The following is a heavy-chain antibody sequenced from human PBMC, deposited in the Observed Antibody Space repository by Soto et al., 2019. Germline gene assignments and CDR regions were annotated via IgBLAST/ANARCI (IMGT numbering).Heavy chain of an antibody. Sequence: GGSISSSSYYWGWIRQPPGKGLEWVGSMSYSGSTYYNPSLKSRVTISVDTSKNQFSLKLSSVTAADTAVYFCARGFRGVYFDFWGQGTLVTVSS. D-gene: IGHD3-10*01. V-gene: IGHV4-39*01. CDR1: GGSISSSSYY. CDR2: MSYSGST. CDR3: ARGFRGVYFDF. J-gene: IGHJ4*02.